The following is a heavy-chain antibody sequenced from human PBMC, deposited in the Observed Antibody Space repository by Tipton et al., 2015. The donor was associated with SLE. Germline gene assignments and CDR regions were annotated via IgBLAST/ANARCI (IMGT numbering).Heavy chain of an antibody. V-gene: IGHV4-59*01. CDR2: IYYSGST. Sequence: TLSLTCTVSGGSISSYYWSWIRQPPGKGLEWIGYIYYSGSTNYNPSLKSRVTISVDTSKNQFSLKLSSVTAAGTAVYYCARYAGTTGFDYWGQGTLVTVSS. J-gene: IGHJ4*02. CDR1: GGSISSYY. D-gene: IGHD1-7*01. CDR3: ARYAGTTGFDY.